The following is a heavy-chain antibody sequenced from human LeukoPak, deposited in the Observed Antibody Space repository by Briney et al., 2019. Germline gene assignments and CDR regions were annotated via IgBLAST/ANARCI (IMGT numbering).Heavy chain of an antibody. J-gene: IGHJ4*02. D-gene: IGHD3-10*01. CDR2: ISGSGGST. CDR3: AKFLSRRFGESTDY. V-gene: IGHV3-23*01. Sequence: GVSLRLSCAASGFTFSSYAMSRVRQAPGKGLEWGSAISGSGGSTYYADSVKGRFTISRDNSKNTLYLQMNSLRAEDTAVSYCAKFLSRRFGESTDYWGPGTLVTVSS. CDR1: GFTFSSYA.